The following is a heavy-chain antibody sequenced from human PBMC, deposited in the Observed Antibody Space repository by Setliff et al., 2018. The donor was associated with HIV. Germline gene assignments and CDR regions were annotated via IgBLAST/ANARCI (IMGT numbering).Heavy chain of an antibody. Sequence: SETLSLTCTVSGGSISSHYWSWIRRPPGKGLEWIGSIYYSGSTNYNPSLKSRVTISVDRSKNQFSLKLSSVTAADTAVYYCARDHAFDIWGQGTMVTVSS. V-gene: IGHV4-59*11. CDR1: GGSISSHY. CDR2: IYYSGST. J-gene: IGHJ3*02. CDR3: ARDHAFDI.